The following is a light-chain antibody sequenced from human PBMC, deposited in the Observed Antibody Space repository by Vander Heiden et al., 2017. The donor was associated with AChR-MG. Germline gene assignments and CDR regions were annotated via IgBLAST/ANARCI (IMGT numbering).Light chain of an antibody. CDR3: CSYAGSSTWV. V-gene: IGLV2-23*01. CDR2: EGS. J-gene: IGLJ3*02. CDR1: SSDVGSYSL. Sequence: QSALTQPASVSGPPGQSISISCPGTSSDVGSYSLVSWYQQHPGKAPKLMIFEGSKRPSGVSNRFSGSKSGNTASLTITGLQAEDEADYYCCSYAGSSTWVFGGGTKLTVL.